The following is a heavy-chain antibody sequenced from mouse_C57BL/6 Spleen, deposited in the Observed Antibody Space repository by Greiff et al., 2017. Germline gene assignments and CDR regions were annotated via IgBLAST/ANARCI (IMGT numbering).Heavy chain of an antibody. V-gene: IGHV1-62-2*01. D-gene: IGHD2-4*01. CDR3: ARHGGYDYDYYAKDY. Sequence: QVQLQQSGAELVKPGASVKLSCKASGYTFTEYTIHWVKQRSGQGLEWIGWFYPGSGSIKYNEKFKDKATLTADKSSSTVYMALIRLTSEDSAVXFGARHGGYDYDYYAKDYWGQGTSVTVSS. CDR1: GYTFTEYT. CDR2: FYPGSGSI. J-gene: IGHJ4*01.